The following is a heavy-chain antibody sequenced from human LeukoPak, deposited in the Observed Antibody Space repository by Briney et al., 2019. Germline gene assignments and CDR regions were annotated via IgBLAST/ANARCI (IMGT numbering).Heavy chain of an antibody. J-gene: IGHJ3*02. D-gene: IGHD4-17*01. CDR2: ISGSGDRT. Sequence: GGSLRLSCAASGITASSYAMTWVRQAPGKGLEWVSSISGSGDRTMYADSVKGWFTISRDNFKNTLYLQMNSLRAEDTALYHCAKDPNGDYIGAFDMWGQGTMVTVSS. CDR3: AKDPNGDYIGAFDM. V-gene: IGHV3-23*01. CDR1: GITASSYA.